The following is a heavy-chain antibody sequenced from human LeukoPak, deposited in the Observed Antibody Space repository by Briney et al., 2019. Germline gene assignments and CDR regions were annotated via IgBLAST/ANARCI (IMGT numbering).Heavy chain of an antibody. CDR3: ARGVVVPAAMRGYYYYYGMDV. D-gene: IGHD2-2*01. CDR2: MKHSGST. J-gene: IGHJ6*04. CDR1: GASFNDYY. V-gene: IGHV4-34*01. Sequence: SETLSLTCAVCGASFNDYYWSWIRQPPGKGLEWIGEMKHSGSTNYNPSLKSRVTISVDTSKNQFSLKLNSVTAADTAVYYCARGVVVPAAMRGYYYYYGMDVWGKGTTVTVSS.